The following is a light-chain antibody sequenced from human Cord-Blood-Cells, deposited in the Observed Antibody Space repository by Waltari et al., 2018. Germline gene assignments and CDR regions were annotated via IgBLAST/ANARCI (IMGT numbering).Light chain of an antibody. CDR3: QSADSSGTYPV. Sequence: SHELTQPPSVSASPGQQARITCPGDALPKQYAYWYQQKPGQAPVLVIYKDSERPSGIPERFSGSSSGTTVTLTISGVQAEDEADYYCQSADSSGTYPVFGGGTKLTVL. CDR1: ALPKQY. CDR2: KDS. J-gene: IGLJ2*01. V-gene: IGLV3-25*02.